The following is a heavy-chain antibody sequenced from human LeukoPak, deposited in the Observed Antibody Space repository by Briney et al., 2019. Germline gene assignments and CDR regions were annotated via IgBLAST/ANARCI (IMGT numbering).Heavy chain of an antibody. D-gene: IGHD3-16*01. V-gene: IGHV4-59*01. CDR1: GGSISPYY. CDR3: VREEVERRGGYYYYYMDV. Sequence: SETLSLTCTVSGGSISPYYWSWIRQSPGKGPEWIGYIFYSGNTNYNPSLKSRVTISLDTSKNQFSLRLSAVTATDTAVYYCVREEVERRGGYYYYYMDVWGKGTTVIVSS. J-gene: IGHJ6*03. CDR2: IFYSGNT.